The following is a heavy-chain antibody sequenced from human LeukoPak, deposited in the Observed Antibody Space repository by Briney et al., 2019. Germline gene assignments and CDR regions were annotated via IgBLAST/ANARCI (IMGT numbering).Heavy chain of an antibody. D-gene: IGHD3-10*01. J-gene: IGHJ5*02. V-gene: IGHV3-74*01. CDR1: GFTFSSYW. CDR3: ARAVTYYYGSVTYDWFDP. CDR2: INSDGSST. Sequence: GGSLRLSCAASGFTFSSYWMHWVRHAPGKVLVWVSRINSDGSSTSYAGSVKGRFTISRDNAKNTLCLQMNSLRAEDTAVYYCARAVTYYYGSVTYDWFDPWGQGTLVTVSS.